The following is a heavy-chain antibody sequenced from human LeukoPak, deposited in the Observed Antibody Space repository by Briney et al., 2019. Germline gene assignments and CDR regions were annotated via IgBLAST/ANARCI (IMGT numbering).Heavy chain of an antibody. CDR2: IRYDGSNK. J-gene: IGHJ4*02. D-gene: IGHD7-27*01. CDR3: AKPVLNWDRIFDY. V-gene: IGHV3-30*02. CDR1: GFTFSSYG. Sequence: QPGGSLRLSCAASGFTFSSYGMHWVRQAPGKGLEWVAFIRYDGSNKYYADSVKGRFTISRDNSKNTLYLQMNSLRAEDTAVYYCAKPVLNWDRIFDYWGQGTLVTVSS.